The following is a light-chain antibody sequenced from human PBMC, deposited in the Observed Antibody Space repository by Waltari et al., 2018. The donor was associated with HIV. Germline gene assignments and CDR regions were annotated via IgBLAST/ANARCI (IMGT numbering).Light chain of an antibody. CDR2: RNN. V-gene: IGLV1-47*01. CDR1: SSNIGRNY. Sequence: QSVLTQPPSASGTPGQRVTISCSGSSSNIGRNYGYWYQQLPGTAPKLLSYRNNQRPSGVPDRFSGSKSGTSASLAISGLRSEDEADYYCAAWDDSLSGPVFGGGTKLTVL. CDR3: AAWDDSLSGPV. J-gene: IGLJ3*02.